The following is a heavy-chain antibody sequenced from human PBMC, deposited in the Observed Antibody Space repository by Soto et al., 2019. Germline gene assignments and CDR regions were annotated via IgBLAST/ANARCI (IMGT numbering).Heavy chain of an antibody. J-gene: IGHJ4*02. CDR2: IWYDGSNK. Sequence: QVQLVGSGGGVVQPGRSLRLSCAASGFTFSSYGMHWVRQAPGKGLEWVALIWYDGSNKNYADSVKGRFTISRDDSKNTLYLQMNSLRAEDTAVYYCARDAYLGSGSYAYWGQGTLVTVSS. D-gene: IGHD3-10*01. CDR1: GFTFSSYG. V-gene: IGHV3-33*01. CDR3: ARDAYLGSGSYAY.